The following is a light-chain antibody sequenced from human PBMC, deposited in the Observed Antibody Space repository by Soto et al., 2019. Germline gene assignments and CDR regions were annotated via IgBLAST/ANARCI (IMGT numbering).Light chain of an antibody. CDR1: QSLSGNY. CDR2: GAS. V-gene: IGKV3-20*01. Sequence: EIVLTQSPGTLSLSPGERATLSCRASQSLSGNYLAWYQQKPGQAPRVLIYGASSRATGIPDRFSGGGSGTDYTLTISRLEPEDFAVYYCHHYGGSLYTFGQGTKVEIK. J-gene: IGKJ2*01. CDR3: HHYGGSLYT.